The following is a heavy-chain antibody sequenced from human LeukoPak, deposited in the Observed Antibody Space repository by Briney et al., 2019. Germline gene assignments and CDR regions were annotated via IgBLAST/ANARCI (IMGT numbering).Heavy chain of an antibody. D-gene: IGHD4-11*01. CDR3: ARDDSATPFDC. J-gene: IGHJ4*02. CDR2: ISYDGSNK. CDR1: GFTFSSYA. Sequence: GGSLRLSCAASGFTFSSYAMHWVRQAPGKGLEWVALISYDGSNKYYADSVKGRFTISRDNSKNTLYLQMNSLRAEDTAVYYCARDDSATPFDCWGQGTLVTVSS. V-gene: IGHV3-30-3*01.